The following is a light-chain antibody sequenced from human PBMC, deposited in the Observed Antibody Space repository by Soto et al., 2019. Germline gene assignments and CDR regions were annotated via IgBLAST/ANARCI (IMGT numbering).Light chain of an antibody. V-gene: IGKV1-39*01. Sequence: DIQMTQSPSSLSASVGDRVTITCRASQSVFKYLHWYQQKPGRAPNLLIYDASTLQSGVPSRFSGSGSGTDFTLTISSLQHEDFATYYCQQSYYNPTFGQGTKVDIK. CDR1: QSVFKY. CDR2: DAS. CDR3: QQSYYNPT. J-gene: IGKJ1*01.